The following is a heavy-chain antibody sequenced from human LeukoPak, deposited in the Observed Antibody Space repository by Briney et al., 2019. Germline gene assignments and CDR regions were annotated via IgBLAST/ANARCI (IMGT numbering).Heavy chain of an antibody. CDR3: LSSTGY. Sequence: GSLRLSCAASGLTFSNYWMNWVRQAPGKGLEWVANLQPDGSVKHYVDSVKGRFTISRDNAKNSVYLQMNSLSAEDTPVYDVLSSTGYWGPGTLVTVSS. CDR2: LQPDGSVK. J-gene: IGHJ4*02. D-gene: IGHD5/OR15-5a*01. CDR1: GLTFSNYW. V-gene: IGHV3-7*01.